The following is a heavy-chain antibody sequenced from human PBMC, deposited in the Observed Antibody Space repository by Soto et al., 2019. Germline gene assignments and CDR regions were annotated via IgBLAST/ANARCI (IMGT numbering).Heavy chain of an antibody. CDR2: THYSGST. V-gene: IGHV4-59*12. J-gene: IGHJ4*02. Sequence: SVPLTLTWTVAEGSSRSYDWGWIRQTPGKGLEWIGYTHYSGSTNYNPSLRSRVTISVDTPKNQFSLKLSSVTAADTAVYFCAREGGESSDGLYYFDSWGQGSLVP. CDR1: EGSSRSYD. CDR3: AREGGESSDGLYYFDS. D-gene: IGHD3-16*01.